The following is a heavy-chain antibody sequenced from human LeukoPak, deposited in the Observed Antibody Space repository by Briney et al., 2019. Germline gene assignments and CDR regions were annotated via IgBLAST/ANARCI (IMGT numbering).Heavy chain of an antibody. CDR2: ISSSSYI. CDR1: GFTFSSYS. Sequence: GGSLRLSCAASGFTFSSYSMNWVRQAPGKGLEWISSISSSSYIYYADSVKGRFTISRDNAKNSLYLQMNSLRAEDTAVYYCARDLPVGATRGRFDPWGQGTLVTVSS. J-gene: IGHJ5*02. V-gene: IGHV3-21*01. CDR3: ARDLPVGATRGRFDP. D-gene: IGHD1-26*01.